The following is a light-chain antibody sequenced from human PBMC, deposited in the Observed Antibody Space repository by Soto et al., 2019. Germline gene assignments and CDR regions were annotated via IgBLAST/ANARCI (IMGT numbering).Light chain of an antibody. CDR2: EVS. J-gene: IGLJ2*01. CDR3: SSYTSSSTL. V-gene: IGLV2-14*01. CDR1: SSDVGGYNY. Sequence: QSVLTQHASVSGSPGQSITISCTGTSSDVGGYNYVSWYQQHPGKAPKLMIYEVSNRPSGVSNRFSGSKSGNTASLTISGLQAEDEADYYCSSYTSSSTLFGGGTKVTVL.